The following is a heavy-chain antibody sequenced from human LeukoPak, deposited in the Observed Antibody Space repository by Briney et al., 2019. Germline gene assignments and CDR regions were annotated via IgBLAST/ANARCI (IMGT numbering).Heavy chain of an antibody. J-gene: IGHJ5*02. V-gene: IGHV2-5*01. CDR2: IYWNDDK. D-gene: IGHD4-11*01. CDR3: AHRPPGTVTTNRNWFDP. Sequence: SGPTLVKPTQTLTLTCTFSGFSLSTSGVGVGWIRQPPGKALEWLALIYWNDDKRYSPSLKSRLTITKDTSKNQVVLTMTNMDPVDTATYYCAHRPPGTVTTNRNWFDPWGQGTLVTVSS. CDR1: GFSLSTSGVG.